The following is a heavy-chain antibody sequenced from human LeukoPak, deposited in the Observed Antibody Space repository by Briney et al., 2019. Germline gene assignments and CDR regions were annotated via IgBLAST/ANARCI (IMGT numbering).Heavy chain of an antibody. CDR3: AKSRVWFVELHSYYFDY. V-gene: IGHV3-9*01. J-gene: IGHJ4*02. CDR1: GFTFDDYA. Sequence: GGSLSLSCAASGFTFDDYAMHWVRQAPGKGLEWVSGISWNSGSIGYADSVKGRFTISRDNAKNSLYLQMNSLRAEDTALYYCAKSRVWFVELHSYYFDYWGQGTLVTVSS. D-gene: IGHD3-10*01. CDR2: ISWNSGSI.